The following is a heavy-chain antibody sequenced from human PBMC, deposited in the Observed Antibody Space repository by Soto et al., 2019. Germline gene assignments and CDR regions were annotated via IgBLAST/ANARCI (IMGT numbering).Heavy chain of an antibody. CDR3: AGWERKEGAGYYYNSGRDV. Sequence: GASVKVSCKASGYTFTSYYMHWVRQAPGQGLEWMGIINPSGGSTSYAQKFQGRVTMTRDTSTSTVYMELSSLRSEDTAVYYCAGWERKEGAGYYYNSGRDVGGQGPRVPVSS. V-gene: IGHV1-46*01. J-gene: IGHJ6*02. CDR2: INPSGGST. D-gene: IGHD6-19*01. CDR1: GYTFTSYY.